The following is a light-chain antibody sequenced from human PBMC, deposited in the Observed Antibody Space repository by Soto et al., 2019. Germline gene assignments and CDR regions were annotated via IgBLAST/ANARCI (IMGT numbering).Light chain of an antibody. CDR2: GAS. CDR1: QSVSSN. V-gene: IGKV3-15*01. Sequence: EIVMTQSAATLSVSPGDRATFSCRASQSVSSNLAWYQQKPGQAPRLLIYGASTRATGIPARFSGGGSGTEFTLTISSLQSEDFAVYYCQQYNNWPPLTFGGGTKVEIK. CDR3: QQYNNWPPLT. J-gene: IGKJ4*01.